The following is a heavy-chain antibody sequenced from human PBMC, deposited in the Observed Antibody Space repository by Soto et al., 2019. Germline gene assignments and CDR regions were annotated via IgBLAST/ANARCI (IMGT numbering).Heavy chain of an antibody. V-gene: IGHV3-30*18. CDR1: GFTFSFYG. D-gene: IGHD7-27*01. CDR3: AKDLGHGGRGAFDI. CDR2: ISYDGSNK. J-gene: IGHJ3*02. Sequence: QVQLVESGGGVVQPGRSLRLSCAASGFTFSFYGMRWVRQAPGKGLEWVAVISYDGSNKYYADSVKGRFTISRDNSKNTLYLQMNSLRAEDTAVYYCAKDLGHGGRGAFDIWGQGTMVTVSS.